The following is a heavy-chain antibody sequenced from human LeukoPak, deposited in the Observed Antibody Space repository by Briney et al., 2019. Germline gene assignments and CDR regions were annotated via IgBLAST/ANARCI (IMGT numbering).Heavy chain of an antibody. D-gene: IGHD5-18*01. CDR2: IRYDGFNK. CDR3: ARRGHGYGSPFDY. J-gene: IGHJ4*02. Sequence: GGSLRLSCAASGFTFSSYDMHWVRQAPGKGLEWVAFIRYDGFNKYYADSVKGRFTISRDNSKNTLDLQMNSLRAEDTAVYYCARRGHGYGSPFDYWGQGTLVTVSS. V-gene: IGHV3-30*02. CDR1: GFTFSSYD.